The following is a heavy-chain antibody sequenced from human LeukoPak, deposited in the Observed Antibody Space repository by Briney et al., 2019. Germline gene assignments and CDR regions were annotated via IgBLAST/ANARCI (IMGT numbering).Heavy chain of an antibody. Sequence: PGGSLRLSCIVSGLVFNDAWMSWVRQAPGKGLEWVGRTTSGGATDYATPVKGRFIISRDNSKGTFYLQMNSLKTDDTAMYYCTWMVTVRTVDFWGQGTLVTVSS. CDR2: TTSGGAT. J-gene: IGHJ4*02. CDR1: GLVFNDAW. D-gene: IGHD4-17*01. CDR3: TWMVTVRTVDF. V-gene: IGHV3-15*01.